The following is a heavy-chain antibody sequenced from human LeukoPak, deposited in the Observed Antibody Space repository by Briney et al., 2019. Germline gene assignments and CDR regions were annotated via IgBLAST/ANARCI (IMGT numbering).Heavy chain of an antibody. CDR1: GCSISSYY. Sequence: SSETLSLTCTVSGCSISSYYWSWIRQPPGKGLEWIGYIYYSGSTNYNPSLKSRVTISVDTSKNQFSLKLSSVTAADTAVYYCARDHTYYDILTGYSFGAFDIWGQGTMVTVSS. J-gene: IGHJ3*02. CDR2: IYYSGST. V-gene: IGHV4-59*01. CDR3: ARDHTYYDILTGYSFGAFDI. D-gene: IGHD3-9*01.